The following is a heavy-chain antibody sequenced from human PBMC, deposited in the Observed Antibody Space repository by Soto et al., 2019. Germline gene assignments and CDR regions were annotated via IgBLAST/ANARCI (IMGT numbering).Heavy chain of an antibody. V-gene: IGHV3-49*03. J-gene: IGHJ3*02. D-gene: IGHD6-13*01. CDR3: TRVRSTSSWTRPPGFDI. CDR2: IRSKAYGGTT. Sequence: PGGSLRLSCTASGFTFGDYPMSWFRQAPGKGLEWVGFIRSKAYGGTTEYAASVKDRFTIPRDDSKTIAYLQMNSLKTEDTAVYYCTRVRSTSSWTRPPGFDIWGQGTMVTVSS. CDR1: GFTFGDYP.